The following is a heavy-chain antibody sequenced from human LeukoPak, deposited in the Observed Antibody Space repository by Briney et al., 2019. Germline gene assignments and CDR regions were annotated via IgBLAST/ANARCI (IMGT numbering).Heavy chain of an antibody. V-gene: IGHV1-3*01. CDR2: NAGNGNT. CDR3: ASPGRYCSSTSCYLGY. Sequence: NAGNGNTKYSQKFQGRVTITRDTSASTAYMELSSLRSEDTAVYYCASPGRYCSSTSCYLGYWGQGTLVTVSS. D-gene: IGHD2-2*01. J-gene: IGHJ4*02.